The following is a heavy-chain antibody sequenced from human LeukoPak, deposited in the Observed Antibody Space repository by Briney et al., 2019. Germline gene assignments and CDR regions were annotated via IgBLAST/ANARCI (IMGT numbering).Heavy chain of an antibody. CDR3: ARHPGVEMATYAFDI. D-gene: IGHD5-24*01. CDR2: IIPIFGTA. V-gene: IGHV1-69*05. CDR1: GGTFSSYA. J-gene: IGHJ3*02. Sequence: ASVKVSRKSSGGTFSSYAISWVRPAPGQGLEWMGGIIPIFGTANYAQKFQGRVTITTDESTSTAYMELSSLRSEDTAVYYCARHPGVEMATYAFDIWGQGTMVTVSS.